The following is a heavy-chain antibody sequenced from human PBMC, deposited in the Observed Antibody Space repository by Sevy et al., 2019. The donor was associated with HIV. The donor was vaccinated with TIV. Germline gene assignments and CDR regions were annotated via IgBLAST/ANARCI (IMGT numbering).Heavy chain of an antibody. CDR3: AKDRYYYDSSGYYYYFDY. J-gene: IGHJ4*02. D-gene: IGHD3-22*01. Sequence: GGSLRLSCAASGFTFSSYGMHRVRQAPGKGLEWVAVISSDGSNKYYADSVKGRFTISRDNSKNTLYLQMNSLRAEDTAVYYCAKDRYYYDSSGYYYYFDYWGQGTLVTVSS. CDR2: ISSDGSNK. CDR1: GFTFSSYG. V-gene: IGHV3-30*18.